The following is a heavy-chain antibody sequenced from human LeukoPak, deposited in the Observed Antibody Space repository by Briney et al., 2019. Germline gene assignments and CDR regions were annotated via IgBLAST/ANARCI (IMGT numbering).Heavy chain of an antibody. J-gene: IGHJ3*02. CDR2: INPNGGRT. V-gene: IGHV1-46*01. Sequence: SVTLSCKVSGVTFTSYAISWVRQAPGQGLGWMGMINPNGGRTSYTQKFQGRLTMPRDTSTSTVYMEPSSLSSEDTAVYYCAREQSEAFDIWGQGTMVTVS. CDR1: GVTFTSYA. CDR3: AREQSEAFDI.